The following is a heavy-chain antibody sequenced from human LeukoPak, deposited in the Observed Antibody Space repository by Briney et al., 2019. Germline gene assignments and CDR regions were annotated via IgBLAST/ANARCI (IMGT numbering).Heavy chain of an antibody. D-gene: IGHD3-10*01. CDR2: MNPNSGNT. Sequence: ASVKVSCKASGYTFTSYDINWVRKAPGQGLEWMGWMNPNSGNTGYAQKFQGRVTITRNTSRSTAYMELSSLRSEDTAVYYCARAPIGSGSYYYWGQGTLVTVSS. CDR1: GYTFTSYD. J-gene: IGHJ4*02. CDR3: ARAPIGSGSYYY. V-gene: IGHV1-8*01.